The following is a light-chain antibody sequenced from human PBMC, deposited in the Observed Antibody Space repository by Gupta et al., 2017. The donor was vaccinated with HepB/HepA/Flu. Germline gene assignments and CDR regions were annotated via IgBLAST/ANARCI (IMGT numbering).Light chain of an antibody. CDR2: FGS. CDR1: QSLLHSNGYNS. V-gene: IGKV2-28*01. CDR3: SLPVQTPCT. J-gene: IGKJ1*01. Sequence: DIVMTQSPLSLPVTPGEPASISCRSSQSLLHSNGYNSLDWYLQKPGQSPQLLIYFGSNRASGPHNRCSGSGGGEDFTKNISREEEDDGVFYCSLPVQTPCTFGQGTKVEIK.